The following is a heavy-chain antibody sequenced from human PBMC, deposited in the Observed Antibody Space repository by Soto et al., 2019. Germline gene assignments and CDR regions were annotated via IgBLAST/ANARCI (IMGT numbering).Heavy chain of an antibody. J-gene: IGHJ4*02. V-gene: IGHV1-18*03. Sequence: VQLVQSGAEVKKPGASVKVSCKTSGYPFTSYGINWVRQAPGQGPEWMGWISAYNGKTSYTQKFQGRVTMTTDTSTSTAYMELRSLRSDDMAVYYCARDRLIAVTGLLHYWGQGTLVTVSS. D-gene: IGHD6-19*01. CDR1: GYPFTSYG. CDR2: ISAYNGKT. CDR3: ARDRLIAVTGLLHY.